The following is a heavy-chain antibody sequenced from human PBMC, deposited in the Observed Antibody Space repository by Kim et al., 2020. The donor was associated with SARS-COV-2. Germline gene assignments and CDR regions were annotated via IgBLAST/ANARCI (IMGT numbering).Heavy chain of an antibody. D-gene: IGHD3-10*01. J-gene: IGHJ5*02. Sequence: GGSLRLSCAASGFTFSSYWMHWVRQAPGKGLVWVSRINSDGSSTSYADSVKGRFTISRDNAKNTLYLQMNSLRAEDTAVYYCAREGRDPLRFYPRFTWGQGTLVTVSS. CDR1: GFTFSSYW. CDR2: INSDGSST. V-gene: IGHV3-74*01. CDR3: AREGRDPLRFYPRFT.